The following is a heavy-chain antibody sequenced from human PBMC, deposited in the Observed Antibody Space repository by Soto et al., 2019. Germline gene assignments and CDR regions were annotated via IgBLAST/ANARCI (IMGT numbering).Heavy chain of an antibody. CDR3: TPDRLPRAYSGYDFDY. CDR1: GFTFSNAW. CDR2: IKSKTDGGTT. V-gene: IGHV3-15*01. Sequence: EVQLVESWGGLVKPGGSLRLSCAASGFTFSNAWMSWVRQAPGKGLEWVGRIKSKTDGGTTDYAAPVKGRFTISRDDSKNTLYLQMNSLQPEDPAVYYCTPDRLPRAYSGYDFDYWGQRTLVTASS. J-gene: IGHJ4*02. D-gene: IGHD5-12*01.